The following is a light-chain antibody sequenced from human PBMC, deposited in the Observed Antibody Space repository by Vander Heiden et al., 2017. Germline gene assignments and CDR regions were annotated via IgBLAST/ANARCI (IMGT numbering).Light chain of an antibody. CDR2: GAS. CDR1: RSISRN. V-gene: IGKV3-15*01. CDR3: QQYNNWPPSWT. J-gene: IGKJ1*01. Sequence: EIVMTQSPATLSVSPGERATLSCRASRSISRNLAWYQQTPGQAPRLLIYGASARATGVTDRFSGSGSGTEFTLTISSLQSVDSAVYYCQQYNNWPPSWTFGQGTKVEV.